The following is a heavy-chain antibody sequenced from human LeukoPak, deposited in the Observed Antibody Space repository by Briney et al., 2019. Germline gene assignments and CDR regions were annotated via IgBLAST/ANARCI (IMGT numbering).Heavy chain of an antibody. CDR1: GFTFNSYW. D-gene: IGHD1-26*01. J-gene: IGHJ6*02. CDR3: ARDAYSGSYQVYYYGMDV. CDR2: IKQDGSEK. V-gene: IGHV3-7*01. Sequence: GGSLRLSCAASGFTFNSYWMSWVRQAPGKGLEWVANIKQDGSEKYYVDSVKGRFTISGDNAKNSLYLQMNSLRAEDTAVYYCARDAYSGSYQVYYYGMDVWGQGTTVTVSS.